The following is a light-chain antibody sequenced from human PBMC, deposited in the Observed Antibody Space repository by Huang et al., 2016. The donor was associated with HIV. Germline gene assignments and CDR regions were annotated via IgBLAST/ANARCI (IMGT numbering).Light chain of an antibody. J-gene: IGKJ2*01. V-gene: IGKV3-20*01. CDR2: GAS. CDR1: QSVSSTF. Sequence: EVVLTQSPDTLSLSPGERATLSCRASQSVSSTFFAWYQHKFGQAPRLLIDGASSRATGVPDRFSGSGSGTDFTLTISRVEPEDFAVYYCQQYGSTTKFTFGQGTRLEIK. CDR3: QQYGSTTKFT.